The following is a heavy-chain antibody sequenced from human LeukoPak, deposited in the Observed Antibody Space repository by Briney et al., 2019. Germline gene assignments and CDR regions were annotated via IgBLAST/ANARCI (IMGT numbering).Heavy chain of an antibody. D-gene: IGHD3-3*01. Sequence: GGSLTLSCTASGFTFSIYAMIWARRSPGRGGEGVSAISGSGGSIYYADSVKGRFTISRDNSKNTLYLQMNSLRAEDTAVYYCAKEPDVGGGPGIYWGQGTLVTVSS. CDR2: ISGSGGSI. CDR1: GFTFSIYA. V-gene: IGHV3-23*01. J-gene: IGHJ4*02. CDR3: AKEPDVGGGPGIY.